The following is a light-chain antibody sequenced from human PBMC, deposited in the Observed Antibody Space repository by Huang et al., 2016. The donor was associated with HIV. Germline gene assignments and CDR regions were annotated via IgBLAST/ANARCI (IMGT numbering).Light chain of an antibody. J-gene: IGKJ1*01. CDR1: QGISSY. CDR3: KQSHTIPWT. CDR2: GAS. V-gene: IGKV1-39*01. Sequence: DIQLTQSPSSLSASVGDRVTIRCRASQGISSYLNWYQHNPGEAPRLLIYGASTLQTGVPSRFSGSGSGTYFTLTISSLRPEDFATYYCKQSHTIPWTFGQGTRV.